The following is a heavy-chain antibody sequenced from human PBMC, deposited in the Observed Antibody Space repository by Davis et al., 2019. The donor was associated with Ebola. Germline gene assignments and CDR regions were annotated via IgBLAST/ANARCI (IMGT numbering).Heavy chain of an antibody. V-gene: IGHV4-34*01. Sequence: PGGSLRLTCAVYGGSLSGYYWTWIRQPPGTGLEWIGEIDHSGRSTCSSSLKSRVTISVDTSRNQFSLKVASVTAADTAVYYCVRYCSSTTCNLPDPWGQGSLVIVSS. J-gene: IGHJ5*02. CDR1: GGSLSGYY. D-gene: IGHD2-2*01. CDR2: IDHSGRS. CDR3: VRYCSSTTCNLPDP.